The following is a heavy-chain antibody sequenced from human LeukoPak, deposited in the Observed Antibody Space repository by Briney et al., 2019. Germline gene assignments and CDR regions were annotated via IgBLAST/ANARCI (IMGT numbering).Heavy chain of an antibody. J-gene: IGHJ4*02. CDR2: ISGSGGST. CDR3: AKVSSSWYLSDY. Sequence: PGGSLRLSCAASGFTFSSYAMSWVRQAPGKGLEWVSAISGSGGSTYYADCVKGRFTISRDNSKNTLYLQMNSLRAEDTAVYYCAKVSSSWYLSDYWGQGTLVTVSS. V-gene: IGHV3-23*01. CDR1: GFTFSSYA. D-gene: IGHD6-13*01.